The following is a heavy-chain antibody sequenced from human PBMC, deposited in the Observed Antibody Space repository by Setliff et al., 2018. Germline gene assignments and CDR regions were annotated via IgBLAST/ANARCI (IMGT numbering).Heavy chain of an antibody. CDR2: INYSGST. Sequence: TLSLTCTVSGGSISSYYWSWIRQPPGKGLEWIGYINYSGSTNYNPSLKSRVTISEDMSKNQFSLKVSSVTAADTAIYYCALSSSWFKDFQHWGQGTLVT. CDR3: ALSSSWFKDFQH. J-gene: IGHJ1*01. CDR1: GGSISSYY. D-gene: IGHD6-13*01. V-gene: IGHV4-59*01.